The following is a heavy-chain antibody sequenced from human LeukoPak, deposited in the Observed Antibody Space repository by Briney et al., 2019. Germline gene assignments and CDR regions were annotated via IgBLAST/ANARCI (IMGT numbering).Heavy chain of an antibody. CDR2: INPNSGGT. J-gene: IGHJ5*02. D-gene: IGHD5-18*01. CDR3: ARAYPRIQLWSLHNWFDP. Sequence: ASVKVSCKASGYTFTGYYMHWVRQAPGQGLEWMGWINPNSGGTNYAQKFQGRVTMTRDTSISTAYMELSRLRSDDTAVYYCARAYPRIQLWSLHNWFDPWGQGTLVTVSS. CDR1: GYTFTGYY. V-gene: IGHV1-2*02.